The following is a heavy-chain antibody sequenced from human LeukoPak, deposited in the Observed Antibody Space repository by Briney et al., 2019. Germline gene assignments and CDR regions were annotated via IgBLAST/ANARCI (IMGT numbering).Heavy chain of an antibody. CDR1: GFTFSSYS. Sequence: PGGSLRLSCAASGFTFSSYSMNWVRQAPGKGLEWVSSISSSSSYIYYADSVKGRFTISRDNAKNSLYLQMNSLRAEDTAVYYCARSFRGVSNFDYWGQGTLVTVSS. CDR3: ARSFRGVSNFDY. D-gene: IGHD3-10*01. CDR2: ISSSSSYI. V-gene: IGHV3-21*01. J-gene: IGHJ4*02.